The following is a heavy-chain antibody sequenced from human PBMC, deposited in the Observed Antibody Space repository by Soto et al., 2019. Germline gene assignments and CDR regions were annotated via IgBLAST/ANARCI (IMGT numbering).Heavy chain of an antibody. Sequence: SETLSLTCTVSGGSISSYYWSWIRQPPGKGLEWIGYIYYSGSTNYNPSLKSRVTISVDTSKNQFSLKLSSVTAADTAVYYCASGGPYYYDSSVEFDYWGQGTLVTVSS. J-gene: IGHJ4*02. CDR1: GGSISSYY. CDR2: IYYSGST. D-gene: IGHD3-22*01. CDR3: ASGGPYYYDSSVEFDY. V-gene: IGHV4-59*01.